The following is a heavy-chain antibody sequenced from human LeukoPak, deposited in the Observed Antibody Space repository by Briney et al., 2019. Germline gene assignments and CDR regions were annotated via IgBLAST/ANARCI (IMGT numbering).Heavy chain of an antibody. CDR2: IYPGDSDT. CDR3: ASRYSGYVH. J-gene: IGHJ4*02. Sequence: GESLKISCKGSGYSFTSYWIGWVRQMPGKCLEWMSIIYPGDSDTRDSPSFQGQVTISADQAISTAYLQWSSLTASDTGMYYCASRYSGYVHWGQGTLVTVSS. CDR1: GYSFTSYW. V-gene: IGHV5-51*01. D-gene: IGHD5-12*01.